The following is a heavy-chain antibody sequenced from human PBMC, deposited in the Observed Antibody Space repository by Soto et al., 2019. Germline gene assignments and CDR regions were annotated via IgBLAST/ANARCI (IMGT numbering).Heavy chain of an antibody. V-gene: IGHV3-23*01. CDR3: AVGDAVDA. J-gene: IGHJ5*02. CDR2: ISSGSGT. Sequence: EVQLLESGGGLVQPGGSLRLSCAASGLTFSNSAMAWVRQAPGKGLEWVSSISSGSGTYYADSVKGRFAISRVNSKNTLYLQMDSLRGEDTAVYYCAVGDAVDAWGQGTLVTVSS. CDR1: GLTFSNSA. D-gene: IGHD6-19*01.